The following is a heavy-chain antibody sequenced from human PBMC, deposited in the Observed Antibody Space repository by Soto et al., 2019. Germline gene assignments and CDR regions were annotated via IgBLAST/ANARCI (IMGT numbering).Heavy chain of an antibody. D-gene: IGHD3-22*01. Sequence: SVKVSCKASGGTFSIYSISWVRQAPGQGLEWMGGIIPIFGTANYAQKFQGRVTITADESTSTAYMELSSLRSEDTAVYYCAREEDHYYDNSGYYYSDAFDIWGQGTMVSVSS. CDR3: AREEDHYYDNSGYYYSDAFDI. V-gene: IGHV1-69*13. CDR2: IIPIFGTA. J-gene: IGHJ3*02. CDR1: GGTFSIYS.